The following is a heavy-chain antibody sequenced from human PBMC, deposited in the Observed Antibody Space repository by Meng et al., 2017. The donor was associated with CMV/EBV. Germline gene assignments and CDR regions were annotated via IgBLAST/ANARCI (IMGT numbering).Heavy chain of an antibody. D-gene: IGHD3-22*01. J-gene: IGHJ5*02. V-gene: IGHV2-5*01. CDR1: GFSLSTSGVG. CDR2: IYWNDDK. Sequence: SGPTLVKPPPTLTLTCTFSGFSLSTSGVGVGWIRQPPGKALEWLALIYWNDDKRYSPSLKSRLTITKDTSKNQVVLTMTNMDPVDTATYYCAHRYYDSSIGWFDPWGQGTLVTVSS. CDR3: AHRYYDSSIGWFDP.